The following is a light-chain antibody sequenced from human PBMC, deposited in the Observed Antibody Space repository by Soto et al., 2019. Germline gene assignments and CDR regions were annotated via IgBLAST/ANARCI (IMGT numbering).Light chain of an antibody. CDR3: SSYAGSSYV. J-gene: IGLJ1*01. V-gene: IGLV2-8*01. Sequence: ALNHPASAKGSPGQSVPITYNETSSDVGGYNYVSWYQQHPGKAPKLMIYEVSKRPSGVPDRFSGSKSGNTASLTVSGLQAEDEADYYCSSYAGSSYVFGTGTKVTVL. CDR1: SSDVGGYNY. CDR2: EVS.